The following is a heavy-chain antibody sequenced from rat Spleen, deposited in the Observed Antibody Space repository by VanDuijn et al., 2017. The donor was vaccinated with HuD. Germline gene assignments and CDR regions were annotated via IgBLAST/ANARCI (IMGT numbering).Heavy chain of an antibody. J-gene: IGHJ2*01. CDR2: ISYGDTSGHSST. D-gene: IGHD1-1*01. CDR1: GFTFSDYG. Sequence: EVQLVESGGGLVQPGRSLKLSCAASGFTFSDYGMAWVRQAPTKGLEWVATISYGDTSGHSSTYYRDSVKGRFTISRDNAKSTLYLQMNSLRSEDTATYYCTRPFSYYYSVNFDYWGQGVMVTVSS. V-gene: IGHV5-29*01. CDR3: TRPFSYYYSVNFDY.